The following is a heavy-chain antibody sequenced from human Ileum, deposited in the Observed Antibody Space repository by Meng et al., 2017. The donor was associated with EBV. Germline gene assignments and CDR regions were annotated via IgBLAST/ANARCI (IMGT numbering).Heavy chain of an antibody. CDR1: GFAFSSYA. Sequence: EVCWLGSGAGLDQPGGSLSLSWAASGFAFSSYAMTWVRQAPGKGLEWVSVISGSGGVTYYADSVKGRFTISRDNSKNTLYLQMNSLRAEDTAVYYCAKGNTVITPLDFWGQGSLVTVSS. CDR3: AKGNTVITPLDF. J-gene: IGHJ4*02. V-gene: IGHV3-23*01. CDR2: ISGSGGVT. D-gene: IGHD4-23*01.